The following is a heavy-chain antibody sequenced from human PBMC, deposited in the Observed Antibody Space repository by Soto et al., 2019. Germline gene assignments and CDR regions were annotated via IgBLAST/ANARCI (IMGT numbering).Heavy chain of an antibody. CDR3: AGGSNSEVTNFDY. J-gene: IGHJ4*02. V-gene: IGHV4-30-4*01. Sequence: SETLSLTCTVAVGSISFGDYYWSWIRQPPGKGLEWIGYIYYSGSTYYNPSLKSRLAISLDTSNNQFSLQLNSVTASDTAVYYCAGGSNSEVTNFDYWGQGTMVTVSS. CDR1: VGSISFGDYY. CDR2: IYYSGST. D-gene: IGHD3-16*01.